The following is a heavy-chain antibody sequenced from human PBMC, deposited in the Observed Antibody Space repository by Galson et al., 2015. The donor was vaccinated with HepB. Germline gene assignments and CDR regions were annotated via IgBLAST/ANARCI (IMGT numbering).Heavy chain of an antibody. J-gene: IGHJ4*02. Sequence: TLSLTCTVSGGSISSGDYYWSWIRQPPGKGLEWIGYIYYSGSTYYNPSLKSRVTISVDTSKNQFSLKLSSVTAADTAVYYCARGGWNDGFDYWGQGTLVTVSS. D-gene: IGHD1-1*01. CDR2: IYYSGST. CDR3: ARGGWNDGFDY. V-gene: IGHV4-30-4*01. CDR1: GGSISSGDYY.